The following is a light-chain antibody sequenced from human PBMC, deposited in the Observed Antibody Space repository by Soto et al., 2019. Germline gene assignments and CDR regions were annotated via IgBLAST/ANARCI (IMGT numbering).Light chain of an antibody. CDR1: SSNVDDYRY. Sequence: QSALTQPRSVSGSPGQSLTISCTGTSSNVDDYRYVSWYQQFPGKAPKLVIYGVNQRPSGVPNRFSSSNSDNTASLTISGLQAEDEADYYCCSYVTTPEIFGTGTKVTVL. V-gene: IGLV2-11*01. CDR2: GVN. J-gene: IGLJ1*01. CDR3: CSYVTTPEI.